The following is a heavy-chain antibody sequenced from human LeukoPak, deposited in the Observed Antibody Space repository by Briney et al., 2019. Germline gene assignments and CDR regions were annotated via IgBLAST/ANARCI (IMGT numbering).Heavy chain of an antibody. Sequence: PSETLSLTCTVSGGXISSYYCSWIRQPPGKGLEWIGYIYYSGSTNYNPSLKSRVTISVDTSKNQFSLKLSSVTAADTAVYYCAREGDWFDPWGQGTLITVSS. CDR3: AREGDWFDP. V-gene: IGHV4-59*01. CDR1: GGXISSYY. J-gene: IGHJ5*02. CDR2: IYYSGST.